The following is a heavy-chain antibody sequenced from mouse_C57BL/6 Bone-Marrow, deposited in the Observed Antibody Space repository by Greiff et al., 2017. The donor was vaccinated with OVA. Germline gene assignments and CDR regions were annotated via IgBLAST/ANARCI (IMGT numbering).Heavy chain of an antibody. CDR2: IWSGGST. J-gene: IGHJ4*01. Sequence: QVQLKESGPGLVQPSQSLSITCTVSGFSLTSYGVHWVRQSPGKGLEWLGVIWSGGSTDYNAAFISRLSISKDNSKGQVFFKMNSLQADDTAIYYCARKDYGSSYEYYAMDYWGQGTSVTVSS. CDR1: GFSLTSYG. CDR3: ARKDYGSSYEYYAMDY. D-gene: IGHD1-1*01. V-gene: IGHV2-2*01.